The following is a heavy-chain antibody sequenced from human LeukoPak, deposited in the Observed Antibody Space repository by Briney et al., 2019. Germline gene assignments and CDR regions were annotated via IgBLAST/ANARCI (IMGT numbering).Heavy chain of an antibody. V-gene: IGHV1-8*01. CDR1: GYIFTSYD. D-gene: IGHD2-21*01. CDR3: LVDPQMGFDP. CDR2: MNPNSGNT. J-gene: IGHJ5*02. Sequence: ASVKVSCKASGYIFTSYDINWVRQAPGQGLEWMGWMNPNSGNTGYAQKFQGRVTMTRNTSISTAYMELSSLRSEDTAVYYCLVDPQMGFDPWGQGTLVTVSS.